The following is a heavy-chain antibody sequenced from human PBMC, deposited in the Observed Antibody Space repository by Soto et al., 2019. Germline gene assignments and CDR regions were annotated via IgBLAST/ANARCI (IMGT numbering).Heavy chain of an antibody. CDR3: ARNVLQYNWFDP. J-gene: IGHJ5*02. D-gene: IGHD4-4*01. CDR1: GYTFTSYG. V-gene: IGHV1-18*01. CDR2: ISAYNGNT. Sequence: ASVKVSCKASGYTFTSYGISWVRQAPGQGLEWMGWISAYNGNTNYAQKLQGRVTMTTDASTSTAYMELRSLRSDDTAVYSCARNVLQYNWFDPWGQGTLVTVSS.